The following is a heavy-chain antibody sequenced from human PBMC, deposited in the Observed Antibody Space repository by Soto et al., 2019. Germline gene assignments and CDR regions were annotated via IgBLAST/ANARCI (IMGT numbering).Heavy chain of an antibody. CDR1: GGSISSYY. Sequence: SETMSLTCTVSGGSISSYYWRWIRQPPGRGLEWIGYIFYSGSSNYNPSLKSRVTISVDTSKNQFSLKLSSVNAADTPVYYCARGPRGYGSNGVCVGWLEPLDRGTRGAVSS. V-gene: IGHV4-59*01. J-gene: IGHJ5*02. CDR2: IFYSGSS. CDR3: ARGPRGYGSNGVCVGWLEP. D-gene: IGHD2-8*01.